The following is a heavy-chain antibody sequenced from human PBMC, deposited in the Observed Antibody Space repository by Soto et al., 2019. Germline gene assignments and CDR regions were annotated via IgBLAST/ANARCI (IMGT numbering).Heavy chain of an antibody. J-gene: IGHJ6*02. CDR3: ARAPPQRLRYELSYYYYYGMDV. CDR2: INHSGST. V-gene: IGHV4-34*01. D-gene: IGHD5-12*01. CDR1: GGSFSGYY. Sequence: SETLSLTCAVYGGSFSGYYWSWIRQPPGKGLEWIGEINHSGSTNYNPSLKSRVTISVDTSKNQFSLKLSSVTAADTAVYYCARAPPQRLRYELSYYYYYGMDVWGQGTTVTVSS.